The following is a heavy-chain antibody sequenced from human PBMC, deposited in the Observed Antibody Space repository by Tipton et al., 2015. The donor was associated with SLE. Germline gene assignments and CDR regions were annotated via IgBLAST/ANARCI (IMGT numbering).Heavy chain of an antibody. Sequence: SLRLSCATSGFTFSSYWMHWFRQAPGKGPVWVSRINPESTTVNYADSVRGRFSLSRDNAKNSLYLQMNSLRAEDTAVYYCAREAYYGSGNYYNGLDYWGQGTLVTVSA. V-gene: IGHV3-74*01. CDR2: INPESTTV. J-gene: IGHJ4*02. CDR1: GFTFSSYW. D-gene: IGHD3-10*01. CDR3: AREAYYGSGNYYNGLDY.